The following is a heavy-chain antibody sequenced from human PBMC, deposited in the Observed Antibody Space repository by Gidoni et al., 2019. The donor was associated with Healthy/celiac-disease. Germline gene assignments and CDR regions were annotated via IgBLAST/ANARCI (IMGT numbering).Heavy chain of an antibody. CDR1: GVTFSSYS. V-gene: IGHV3-21*01. CDR3: ARWENLENYFDY. J-gene: IGHJ4*02. CDR2: ISSSSSYI. D-gene: IGHD1-26*01. Sequence: EVQLVESGGGLVKTGGALRRPCAASGVTFSSYSMNWVRQAPGKGRGWVSSISSSSSYIYYADSVKGRFTISRDNAKNSLYLQMNRLRAEDTAVYYCARWENLENYFDYWGQGTLVTVSS.